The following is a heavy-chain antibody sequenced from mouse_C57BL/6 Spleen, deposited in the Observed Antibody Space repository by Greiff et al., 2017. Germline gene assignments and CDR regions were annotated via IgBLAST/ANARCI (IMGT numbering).Heavy chain of an antibody. Sequence: QVQLKESGAELVKPGASVKISCKASGYAFSSYWMNWVKQRPGKGLEWIGQIYPGDGDTNYNGTFQGKATLAADKSASTAYMQLSSLTSEDSAVYVCARSGGNYEGMDYWGQGTSVTVSS. J-gene: IGHJ4*01. D-gene: IGHD2-1*01. V-gene: IGHV1-80*01. CDR1: GYAFSSYW. CDR2: IYPGDGDT. CDR3: ARSGGNYEGMDY.